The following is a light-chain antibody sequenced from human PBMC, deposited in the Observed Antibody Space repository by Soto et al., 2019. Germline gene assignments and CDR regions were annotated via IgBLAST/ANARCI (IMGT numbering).Light chain of an antibody. CDR1: QSISSW. CDR2: DAS. V-gene: IGKV1-5*01. Sequence: DIQMTQSPSTLSGSVGDRVTITCRASQSISSWLAWYQQKPGKAPKLLIYDASSLESGVPSRFSGSGSGTEFTLTISSLQPDDFATYYCQQYNRWTFGQGTKVDI. CDR3: QQYNRWT. J-gene: IGKJ1*01.